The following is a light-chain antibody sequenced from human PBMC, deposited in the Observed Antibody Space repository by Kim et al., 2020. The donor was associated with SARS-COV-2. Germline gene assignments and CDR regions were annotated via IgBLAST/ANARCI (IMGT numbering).Light chain of an antibody. CDR3: SSYTSTNTLV. V-gene: IGLV2-14*04. Sequence: GQSITLPCTGSGSDVGGYRHVSWHQQYPGKAPKIMIYDVTKRPSGVSNRFSGSKSGNTASLTISGLQAEDEADYYCSSYTSTNTLVFGGGTQLTVL. CDR1: GSDVGGYRH. CDR2: DVT. J-gene: IGLJ2*01.